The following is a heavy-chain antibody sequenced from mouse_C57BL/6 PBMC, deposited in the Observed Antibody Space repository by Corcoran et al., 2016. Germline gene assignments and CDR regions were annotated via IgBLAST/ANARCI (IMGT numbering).Heavy chain of an antibody. Sequence: QVQLQQSGSELARPGASLKLSCKASGYTFTRYGISWVKQRTGQGLEWIGEIYPSSGNTYYNEKFKGKATLTADKSSSTAYIELRSLTSEDSAVHFCAREGLRRYFDVWGTGTTVTVSS. CDR3: AREGLRRYFDV. V-gene: IGHV1-81*01. CDR2: IYPSSGNT. J-gene: IGHJ1*03. CDR1: GYTFTRYG. D-gene: IGHD2-4*01.